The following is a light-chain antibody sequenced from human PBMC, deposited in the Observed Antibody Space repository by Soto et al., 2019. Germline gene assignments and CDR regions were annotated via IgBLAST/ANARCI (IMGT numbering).Light chain of an antibody. J-gene: IGKJ5*01. V-gene: IGKV3-15*01. Sequence: EIVLTQSTATRSLSPGERATLSCRASQNIGSLLGWYQQTPGRAPRLLISDVSNRATGIPARFSGSGSGTEFTLTISSLQSEDFAVYYCQQYNNWPPITFGQGTRLEIK. CDR2: DVS. CDR1: QNIGSL. CDR3: QQYNNWPPIT.